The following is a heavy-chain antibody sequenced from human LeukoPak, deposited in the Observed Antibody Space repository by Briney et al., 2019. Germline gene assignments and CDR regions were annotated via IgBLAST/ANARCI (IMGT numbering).Heavy chain of an antibody. Sequence: KSQGRVTITRDTSASTAYMELSSLRSEDTAVYYCARLEGIAAAGFDYWGQGTLVTVSS. J-gene: IGHJ4*02. CDR3: ARLEGIAAAGFDY. V-gene: IGHV1-3*01. D-gene: IGHD6-13*01.